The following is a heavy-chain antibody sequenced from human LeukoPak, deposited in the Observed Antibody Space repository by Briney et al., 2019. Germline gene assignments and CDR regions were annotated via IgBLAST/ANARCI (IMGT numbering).Heavy chain of an antibody. D-gene: IGHD1-26*01. J-gene: IGHJ4*02. CDR2: IYYSRST. CDR3: ASSEYSGSLSY. V-gene: IGHV4-59*08. Sequence: PSETLSLTCTVSGGSISSYYWSWIRQPPGKGLEWIGYIYYSRSTNYNPSLKSRVTISVDTSKNQFSLKLSSVTAADTAVYYCASSEYSGSLSYWGQGTLVTVSS. CDR1: GGSISSYY.